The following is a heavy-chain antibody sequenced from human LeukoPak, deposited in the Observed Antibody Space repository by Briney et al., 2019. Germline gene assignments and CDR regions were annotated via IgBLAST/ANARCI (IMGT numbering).Heavy chain of an antibody. J-gene: IGHJ4*02. CDR3: AGEVPTTVVTRVGYFDY. V-gene: IGHV3-30-3*01. D-gene: IGHD4-23*01. CDR2: ISYDGSNK. CDR1: GFTFSSYA. Sequence: PGGSLRLSCAASGFTFSSYAMYWVRQAPGKGLEWVAVISYDGSNKYYADSVKGRFTISRDNSKNTLYLQMNSLRAEDTAVYYCAGEVPTTVVTRVGYFDYWGQGTLVTVSS.